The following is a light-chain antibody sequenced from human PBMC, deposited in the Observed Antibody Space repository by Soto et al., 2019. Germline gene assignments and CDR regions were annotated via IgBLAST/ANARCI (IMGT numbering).Light chain of an antibody. Sequence: DIPMTQSPSTLSGSVGDRVTITCRASQTISSWLAWYQQKPGKAPKLLIYKASTLKSGVPSRFSSSGSETEITLTVSSLQPDDFATSYWQHDNSYSETFGQGTKVE. CDR3: QHDNSYSET. V-gene: IGKV1-5*03. CDR2: KAS. J-gene: IGKJ1*01. CDR1: QTISSW.